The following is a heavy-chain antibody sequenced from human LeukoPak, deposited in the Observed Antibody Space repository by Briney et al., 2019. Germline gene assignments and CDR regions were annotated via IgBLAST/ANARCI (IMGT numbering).Heavy chain of an antibody. Sequence: SVKVSCKASGGTFSSYAISWVRQAPGQGLEWMGRIIPIFGTANYAQKFQGRVTITTDESTSTAYMELGSLRSEDTAVYYCAREDYDSSGYYYQYYFDYWGQGTLVTVSS. D-gene: IGHD3-22*01. CDR3: AREDYDSSGYYYQYYFDY. J-gene: IGHJ4*02. CDR1: GGTFSSYA. V-gene: IGHV1-69*05. CDR2: IIPIFGTA.